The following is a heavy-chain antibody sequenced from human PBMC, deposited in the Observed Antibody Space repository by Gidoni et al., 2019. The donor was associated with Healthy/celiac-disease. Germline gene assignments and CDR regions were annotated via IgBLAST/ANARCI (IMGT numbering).Heavy chain of an antibody. CDR1: GFTFSSYW. CDR3: AREGEYSYGYYYYYGLDV. V-gene: IGHV3-7*03. CDR2: INQDGSEK. J-gene: IGHJ6*02. Sequence: ELQLVESGGGLVQPGGSLRLSCAASGFTFSSYWMSWVRQAPGKGLEWVANINQDGSEKNYVDSVKGRFTISRDNAKKSLYLQMNSLRAEDTAVYYCAREGEYSYGYYYYYGLDVWGQGTTVTVSS. D-gene: IGHD5-18*01.